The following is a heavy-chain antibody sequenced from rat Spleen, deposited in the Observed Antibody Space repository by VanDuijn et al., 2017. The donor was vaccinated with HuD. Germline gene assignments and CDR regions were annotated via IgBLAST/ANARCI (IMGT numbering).Heavy chain of an antibody. Sequence: EVQLAESGGGLVQPGRSLKLSCAASGFTYSNYVMAWVSQAPTKGLEWVASLSTGGGNTYYRDSVKGRFTISRDNAKNTLYLQMDSLRSEDTATYYCARGGYNYGWFAYWGQGTLVTVSS. CDR3: ARGGYNYGWFAY. CDR2: LSTGGGNT. J-gene: IGHJ3*01. D-gene: IGHD1-9*01. CDR1: GFTYSNYV. V-gene: IGHV5S13*01.